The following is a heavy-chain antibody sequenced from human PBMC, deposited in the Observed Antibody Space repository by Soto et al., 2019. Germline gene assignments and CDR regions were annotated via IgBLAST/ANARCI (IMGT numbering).Heavy chain of an antibody. CDR2: IYWDNDK. V-gene: IGHV2-5*02. CDR3: GHRPSWFLNWNSGWLHP. J-gene: IGHJ5*02. Sequence: QITLKESGPTLLIPAQTLTLTCTFSGFSLTTSGVGVGWIRQPPGKALEWLAFIYWDNDKRYSPSLNSRLTLPQATPKKQVVPTMTHIGPVDTATYFCGHRPSWFLNWNSGWLHPRGPGTPVPVFS. D-gene: IGHD1-1*01. CDR1: GFSLTTSGVG.